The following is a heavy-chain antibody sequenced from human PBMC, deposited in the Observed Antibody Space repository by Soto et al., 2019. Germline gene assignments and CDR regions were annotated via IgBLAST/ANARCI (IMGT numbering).Heavy chain of an antibody. CDR3: AREYPEGAFDI. CDR1: GGSISSYY. V-gene: IGHV4-59*01. Sequence: SETLSLTCTISGGSISSYYWSWIRQPPGKGLEWIGYIYYSGSTNYNPSLKSRVTISVDTSKNQFSLKLSSVTAADTAVYYCAREYPEGAFDIWGQGTMVTVSS. J-gene: IGHJ3*02. D-gene: IGHD2-2*01. CDR2: IYYSGST.